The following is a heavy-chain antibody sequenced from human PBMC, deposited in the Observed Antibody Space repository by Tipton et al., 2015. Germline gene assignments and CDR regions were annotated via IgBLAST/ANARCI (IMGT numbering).Heavy chain of an antibody. Sequence: TLSLTCTVSSASISTSDDYWSWIRQPPGKGLEWIGEIDNSGRTYYNSSLTSRLTISIDTSKNQFSLNLSSVTAADTAVYFCAKTHGAYDWYLDHWGQGTLVTVSS. V-gene: IGHV4-30-4*01. D-gene: IGHD5-12*01. J-gene: IGHJ4*02. CDR1: SASISTSDDY. CDR2: IDNSGRT. CDR3: AKTHGAYDWYLDH.